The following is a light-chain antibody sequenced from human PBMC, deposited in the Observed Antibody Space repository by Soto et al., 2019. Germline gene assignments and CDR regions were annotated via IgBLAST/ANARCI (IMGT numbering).Light chain of an antibody. CDR3: QQYYSTPWT. Sequence: DIVMTQSPDSLAVSLGERVTINCKSSQSVSYSSNNKNYLTWYQQKPGQPPRLLIYWASTRKSGVPDRFSGSGSGTDFTLTISSLQAEDVAVYYCQQYYSTPWTFGQGTKVEIK. CDR1: QSVSYSSNNKNY. V-gene: IGKV4-1*01. CDR2: WAS. J-gene: IGKJ1*01.